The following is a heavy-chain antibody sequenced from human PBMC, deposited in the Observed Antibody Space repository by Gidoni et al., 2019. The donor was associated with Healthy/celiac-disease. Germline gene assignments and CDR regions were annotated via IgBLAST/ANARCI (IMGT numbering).Heavy chain of an antibody. D-gene: IGHD3-16*02. J-gene: IGHJ4*02. CDR2: ISGSGGST. CDR3: ATPFGGVIDDTGAFDY. CDR1: GFTFRSYA. V-gene: IGHV3-23*01. Sequence: EVQLLESVGGLVQPGGSLRLSCAASGFTFRSYAMSWVRQAPGKGLEWVSAISGSGGSTYYADSVEGRFTIARDNSKNTLYLQMNSLRAEDTAVYYCATPFGGVIDDTGAFDYWGQGTLVTVSS.